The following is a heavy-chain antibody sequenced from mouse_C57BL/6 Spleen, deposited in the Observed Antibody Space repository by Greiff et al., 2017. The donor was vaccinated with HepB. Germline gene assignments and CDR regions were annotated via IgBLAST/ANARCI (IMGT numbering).Heavy chain of an antibody. CDR2: ISSGGDYI. D-gene: IGHD2-4*01. V-gene: IGHV5-9-1*02. CDR1: GFTFSSYA. J-gene: IGHJ3*01. Sequence: DVMLVESGEGLVKPGGSLKLSCAASGFTFSSYAMSWVRQTPEKRLEWVAYISSGGDYIYYADTVKGRFTISRDNARNTLYLQMSSLKSEDTAMYYCTREGYDYDGAWFAYWGQGTLVTVSA. CDR3: TREGYDYDGAWFAY.